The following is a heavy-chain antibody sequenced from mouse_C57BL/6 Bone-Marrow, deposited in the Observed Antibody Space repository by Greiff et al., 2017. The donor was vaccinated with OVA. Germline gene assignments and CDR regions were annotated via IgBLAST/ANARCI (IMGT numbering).Heavy chain of an antibody. CDR1: GFNIKDDY. Sequence: EVKLQESGAELVRPGASVKLSCTASGFNIKDDYMHWVKQRPEQGLEWIGWIDPENGDTEYASKFQGKATITADTSSNTAYLQLSSLTSEDTAVYYCTTGSGYEAYWGQGTLVTVSA. CDR2: IDPENGDT. V-gene: IGHV14-4*01. D-gene: IGHD3-2*02. CDR3: TTGSGYEAY. J-gene: IGHJ3*01.